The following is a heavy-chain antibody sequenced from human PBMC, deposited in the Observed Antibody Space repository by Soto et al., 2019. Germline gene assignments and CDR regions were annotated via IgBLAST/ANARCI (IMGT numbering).Heavy chain of an antibody. V-gene: IGHV4-4*02. J-gene: IGHJ6*02. Sequence: SETLSLTCVVSGDSIISSKWWTFVRQTPGNGLEWIGKIDHNGVANYNPSLEGRVTISKDISKNQISLKVTSVTAADSAVYYCARMNRDYYYYGMDVWGRGATVTV. CDR1: GDSIISSKW. CDR2: IDHNGVA. CDR3: ARMNRDYYYYGMDV.